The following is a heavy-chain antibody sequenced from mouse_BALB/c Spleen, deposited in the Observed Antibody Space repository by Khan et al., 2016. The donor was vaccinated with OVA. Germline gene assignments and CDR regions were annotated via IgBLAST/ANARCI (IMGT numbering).Heavy chain of an antibody. CDR1: GYTFTDYA. J-gene: IGHJ3*01. CDR2: ISTHYGDA. CDR3: ARGRGEYRFAY. Sequence: QVQLQQSGAELVRPGVSVKISCKGSGYTFTDYAMHWVKQSHAKSLEWIGVISTHYGDASYNQQFKGKATMTVDKSSSTAYMELARLTSEDSAIYYCARGRGEYRFAYGGQGTLGTVSA. V-gene: IGHV1S137*01. D-gene: IGHD2-10*02.